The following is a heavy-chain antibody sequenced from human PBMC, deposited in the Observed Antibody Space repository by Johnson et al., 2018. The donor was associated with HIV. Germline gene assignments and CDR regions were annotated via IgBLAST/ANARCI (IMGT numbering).Heavy chain of an antibody. CDR1: GFTVSSHY. CDR3: ARTTRYFDCDAFDI. J-gene: IGHJ3*02. D-gene: IGHD3-9*01. V-gene: IGHV3-53*01. CDR2: IYSGGAT. Sequence: VQLLESGGGLIQPGGSLRLSCAASGFTVSSHYMSWVRQAPGKGLEWLSVIYSGGATYYADSVQGRFTVSRDNAKNSLYLQMNSLRAEDTALYYCARTTRYFDCDAFDIWGQGTMVTVSS.